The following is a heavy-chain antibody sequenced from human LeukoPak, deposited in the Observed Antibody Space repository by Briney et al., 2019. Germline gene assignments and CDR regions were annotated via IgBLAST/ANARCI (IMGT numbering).Heavy chain of an antibody. CDR2: INRDGSGT. CDR1: GFTFSTYW. J-gene: IGHJ6*02. V-gene: IGHV3-74*01. CDR3: ARDSNYGMGV. Sequence: GGSLRLSCAASGFTFSTYWMHWVRQASGKGLVWVSRINRDGSGTSYVDSVKGRFTISRDNAKNTVYLQMNSLRAEDTAVYYCARDSNYGMGVWGQGTTVTVSS.